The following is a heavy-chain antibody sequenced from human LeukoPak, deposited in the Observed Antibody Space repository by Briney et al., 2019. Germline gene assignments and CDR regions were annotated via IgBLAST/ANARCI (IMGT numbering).Heavy chain of an antibody. CDR1: GGSISSSSYY. V-gene: IGHV4-61*05. J-gene: IGHJ4*02. Sequence: PSETLSLTCTVSGGSISSSSYYWGWIRQPPGKGLEWIGYIYYSGSTNYNPSLKSRVTISVDTSKNQFSLKLSSVTAADTAVYYCASRSRMGSQDYWGQGTLVTVSS. CDR2: IYYSGST. CDR3: ASRSRMGSQDY. D-gene: IGHD1-26*01.